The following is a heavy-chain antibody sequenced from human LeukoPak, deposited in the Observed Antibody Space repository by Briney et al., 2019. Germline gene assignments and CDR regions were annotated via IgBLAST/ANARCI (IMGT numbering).Heavy chain of an antibody. CDR3: AKEYRDFSGYDY. J-gene: IGHJ3*01. CDR1: GFSFSTYG. Sequence: GGSLRLSCVASGFSFSTYGMHWVRQAPGKGLEWVAVTSSDGNHYFYVDSVKGRFTIPRDNSKNTLYLQMDSLRAEDTAFYYCAKEYRDFSGYDYWGQGTMVAVSS. CDR2: TSSDGNHY. D-gene: IGHD5-12*01. V-gene: IGHV3-30*18.